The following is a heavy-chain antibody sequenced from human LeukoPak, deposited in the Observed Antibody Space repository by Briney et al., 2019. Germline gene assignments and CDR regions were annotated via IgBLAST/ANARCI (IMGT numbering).Heavy chain of an antibody. V-gene: IGHV3-30*04. J-gene: IGHJ6*03. CDR2: ISYDGSNK. D-gene: IGHD1-26*01. CDR3: ARAGIVGAITYYYYYYMDV. Sequence: GRSLRLSCAASGFTFSIYAMHWVRQAPGKGLEWVAVISYDGSNKYYADSVKGRFTISRDNSKNTLYLQMNSLRAEDTAVYYCARAGIVGAITYYYYYYMDVWGKGTTVTVSS. CDR1: GFTFSIYA.